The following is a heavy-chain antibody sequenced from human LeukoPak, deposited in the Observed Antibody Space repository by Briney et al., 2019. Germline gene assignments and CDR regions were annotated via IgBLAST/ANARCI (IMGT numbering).Heavy chain of an antibody. Sequence: GVSLTLLCAASGFTYSKACVRWARDAPGGGVEWVGRIKSKTDGRTTDYAVPVKGRFTISREESNNTLYLQMNNLKTENTDVYYCTTDFNSNYFVIWFDHWGQGTLVTVSS. V-gene: IGHV3-15*01. CDR3: TTDFNSNYFVIWFDH. CDR2: IKSKTDGRTT. CDR1: GFTYSKAC. J-gene: IGHJ5*02. D-gene: IGHD4-11*01.